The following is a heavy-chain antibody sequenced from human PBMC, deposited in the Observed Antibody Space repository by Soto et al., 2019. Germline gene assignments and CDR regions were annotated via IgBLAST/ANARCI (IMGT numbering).Heavy chain of an antibody. CDR2: IYHSGVT. V-gene: IGHV4-31*03. J-gene: IGHJ3*02. CDR1: GAAISSGGHF. Sequence: PSETLSLTCTVSGAAISSGGHFYSWIRQHPGRGMEWIGHIYHSGVTVYNPSLKSRVVMSVDTSQNHFSLQLNSVTAADTAVYYCARTGDYDILTGYYDAFDIWGQGTKVTVSS. CDR3: ARTGDYDILTGYYDAFDI. D-gene: IGHD3-9*01.